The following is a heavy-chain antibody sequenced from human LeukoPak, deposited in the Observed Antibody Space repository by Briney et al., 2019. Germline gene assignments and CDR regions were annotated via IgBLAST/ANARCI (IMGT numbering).Heavy chain of an antibody. Sequence: GGSLRLSCAASGFTFDDYAMHWVRQAPGKGLEWVSGISWNSGSIGYADSVKGRFTISRDNAKNSLYLQMNSLRAEDTAVYYCANLVPTYYYDSSGYPPGAFDIWGQGTMVTVSS. J-gene: IGHJ3*02. V-gene: IGHV3-9*01. CDR2: ISWNSGSI. CDR1: GFTFDDYA. D-gene: IGHD3-22*01. CDR3: ANLVPTYYYDSSGYPPGAFDI.